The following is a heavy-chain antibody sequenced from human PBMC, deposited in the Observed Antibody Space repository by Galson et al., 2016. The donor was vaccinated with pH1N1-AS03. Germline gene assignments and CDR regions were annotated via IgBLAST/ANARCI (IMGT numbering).Heavy chain of an antibody. Sequence: SLRLSCAASGFTFSTYWMSWVRQAPGKGLEWVACIKGDGTRIYYVDSVKGRFTIPRDNAKNSLFLEMNTLRAEDTAVYYCAKGGYCSSLSCRSPSGLMDVWGKGTTVTVSA. V-gene: IGHV3-7*03. CDR3: AKGGYCSSLSCRSPSGLMDV. J-gene: IGHJ6*04. D-gene: IGHD2-2*01. CDR2: IKGDGTRI. CDR1: GFTFSTYW.